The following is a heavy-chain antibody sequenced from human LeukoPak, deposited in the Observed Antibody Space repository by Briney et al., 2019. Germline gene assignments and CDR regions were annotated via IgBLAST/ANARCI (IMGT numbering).Heavy chain of an antibody. CDR3: ARTIVGATYWFDP. CDR2: INPNSGGT. CDR1: GYTFTDYY. V-gene: IGHV1-2*02. J-gene: IGHJ5*02. Sequence: ASVKVACTASGYTFTDYYMHWVRQAPGQGLEWMGWINPNSGGTNYAQKLQGRVTMTTDTSTSTAYVELRSLRSDDTAVYYCARTIVGATYWFDPWGQGTLVTVSS. D-gene: IGHD1-26*01.